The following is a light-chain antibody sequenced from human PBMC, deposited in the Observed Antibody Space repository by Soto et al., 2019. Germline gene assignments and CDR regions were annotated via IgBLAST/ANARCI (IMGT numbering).Light chain of an antibody. CDR1: SSDVGKYNF. CDR3: SSYAGRYSVV. J-gene: IGLJ2*01. Sequence: QSVLTRPRSVSGSPGQSVTVSCSGTSSDVGKYNFVSWYQQHPGKAPKLIIYDVNKRPSGVPDRFSGSKSGNTASLTISGLQADDEADYYCSSYAGRYSVVFGGGTKVTVL. V-gene: IGLV2-11*01. CDR2: DVN.